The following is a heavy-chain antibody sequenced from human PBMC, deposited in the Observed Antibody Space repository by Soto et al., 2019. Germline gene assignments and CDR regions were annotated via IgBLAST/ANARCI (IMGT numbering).Heavy chain of an antibody. Sequence: QVQLQQLGAGLLKPSETLSLTCAVYGGSFSGYYLSWIRQPPGAGLEWIGEINHSGSTNYNPSLKSRVTTSVDTSKHQFSLKLSSVTDADTAVYYCARGKAINDFWSGSHFGYGMDVWGQGTTVTVSS. CDR1: GGSFSGYY. D-gene: IGHD3-3*01. CDR3: ARGKAINDFWSGSHFGYGMDV. J-gene: IGHJ6*02. V-gene: IGHV4-34*01. CDR2: INHSGST.